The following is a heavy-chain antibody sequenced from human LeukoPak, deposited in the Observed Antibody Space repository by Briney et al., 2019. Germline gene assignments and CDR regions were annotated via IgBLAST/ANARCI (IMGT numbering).Heavy chain of an antibody. CDR2: ISSEGKTT. CDR3: VKDRWVDH. CDR1: GFTFRNYV. D-gene: IGHD6-13*01. V-gene: IGHV3-64D*06. J-gene: IGHJ4*02. Sequence: GGSLGLSCAASGFTFRNYVIHWVRQAPGKGLEYVSSISSEGKTTYYADSVKGRFTISRDNSKNTLYLQMSSLRPEDTAVYYCVKDRWVDHWGQGTLVTVSS.